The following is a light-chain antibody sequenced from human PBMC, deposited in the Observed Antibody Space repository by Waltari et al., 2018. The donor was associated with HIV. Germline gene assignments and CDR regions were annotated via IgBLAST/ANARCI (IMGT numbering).Light chain of an antibody. Sequence: EIVLTQSPGTLPLSPGERATLSSRASQSVSNNYLSWYQQKPGQAPRLLIFGASNRAAGIPDRFSGSGSGTDFTLTISRLEPEDFAMDYCQQYGGSPLVTFGGGTKVEIK. V-gene: IGKV3-20*01. CDR3: QQYGGSPLVT. CDR2: GAS. J-gene: IGKJ4*01. CDR1: QSVSNNY.